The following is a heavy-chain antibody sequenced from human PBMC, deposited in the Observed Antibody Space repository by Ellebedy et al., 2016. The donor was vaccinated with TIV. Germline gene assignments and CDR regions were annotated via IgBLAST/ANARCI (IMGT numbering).Heavy chain of an antibody. Sequence: AASVKVSCKASGYTFDSYGFIWVRQAPGQGLEWMGWISAYNGNTNYAQKLQGRVTLTTDTSTSTAYMELRSLRSDDTAVYYCARSYYHGPGDPWGQGTLVTVSS. CDR2: ISAYNGNT. D-gene: IGHD3-10*01. CDR3: ARSYYHGPGDP. V-gene: IGHV1-18*04. CDR1: GYTFDSYG. J-gene: IGHJ5*02.